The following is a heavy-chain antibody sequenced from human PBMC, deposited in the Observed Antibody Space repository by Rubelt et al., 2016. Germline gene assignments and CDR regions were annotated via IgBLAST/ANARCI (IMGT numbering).Heavy chain of an antibody. CDR1: GYTFTSYG. Sequence: QVQLVQSGAEVKKPGASVKVSCKASGYTFTSYGISWVRQAPGKGLEWMGWISAYNGNTNCGQNLPGRVTMTTETSTSKAYMELRSLRSDDTAVYYCARVYTGYWYFDLWGRGTLVTVSS. CDR2: ISAYNGNT. V-gene: IGHV1-18*01. CDR3: ARVYTGYWYFDL. J-gene: IGHJ2*01. D-gene: IGHD1-14*01.